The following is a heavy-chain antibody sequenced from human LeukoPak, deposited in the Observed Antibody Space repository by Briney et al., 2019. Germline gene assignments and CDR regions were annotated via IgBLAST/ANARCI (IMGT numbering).Heavy chain of an antibody. CDR3: ARDNWFDP. J-gene: IGHJ5*02. Sequence: GWSLGLSCAASGFTVSSNYMSWVRQAPGKGLEWVSILYSGGTTYYADSVKGRFTISRHNSNNTLYLQMNSLRPEDTAVYYCARDNWFDPWGQGTLVTVSS. CDR2: LYSGGTT. CDR1: GFTVSSNY. V-gene: IGHV3-53*04.